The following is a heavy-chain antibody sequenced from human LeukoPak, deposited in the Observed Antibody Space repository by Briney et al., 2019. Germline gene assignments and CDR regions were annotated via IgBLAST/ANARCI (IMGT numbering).Heavy chain of an antibody. Sequence: GSLRLFCAVSGFTFFDYGVRWVRQDAGEGLEWVSGSDWNGASKGYADSVKGRFTISRDNAKKSVYLQMNSLRAEDTALYYCVRDAGGVFDYWGQGTLVTVSS. CDR3: VRDAGGVFDY. CDR1: GFTFFDYG. J-gene: IGHJ4*02. CDR2: SDWNGASK. D-gene: IGHD3-10*01. V-gene: IGHV3-20*04.